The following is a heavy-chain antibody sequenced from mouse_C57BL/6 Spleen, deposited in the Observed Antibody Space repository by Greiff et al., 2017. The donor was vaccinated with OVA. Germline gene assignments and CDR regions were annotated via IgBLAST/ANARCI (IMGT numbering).Heavy chain of an antibody. CDR1: GFTFSSYA. CDR2: ISSGGDYI. CDR3: TRDHEYYGSSYVGRYFDY. J-gene: IGHJ2*01. D-gene: IGHD1-1*01. V-gene: IGHV5-9-1*02. Sequence: EVKLEESGEGLVKPGGSLKLSCAASGFTFSSYAMSWVRQTPEKRLEWVAYISSGGDYIYYADTVKGRFTISRDNARNTLYLQMSSLKSEDTAMYYCTRDHEYYGSSYVGRYFDYWGQGTTLTVSS.